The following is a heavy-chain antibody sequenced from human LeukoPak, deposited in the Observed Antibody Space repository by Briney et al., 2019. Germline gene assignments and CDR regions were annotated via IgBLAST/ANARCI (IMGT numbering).Heavy chain of an antibody. CDR1: GMTFSFSSYE. D-gene: IGHD4-17*01. CDR2: ISGSGNTI. CDR3: ARAGATTTVTSPPGY. Sequence: GGSLRLSCAASGMTFSFSSYEMSWVRQAPGKGLEWVSHISGSGNTIYYADSVKGRFTMSRDNAKNSLYLQMNSLRVEDTAIYHCARAGATTTVTSPPGYWGQGTLVTVSS. V-gene: IGHV3-48*03. J-gene: IGHJ4*02.